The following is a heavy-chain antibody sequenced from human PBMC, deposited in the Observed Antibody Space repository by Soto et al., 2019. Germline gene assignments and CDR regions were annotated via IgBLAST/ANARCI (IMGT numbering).Heavy chain of an antibody. J-gene: IGHJ3*02. CDR3: ARVQEPGGNSVHDAFDI. D-gene: IGHD2-21*02. V-gene: IGHV3-30-3*01. CDR1: GFTFSSYA. Sequence: PGGSLRLSCAASGFTFSSYAMHWVRQAPGKGLEWVAVISYDGSNKYYADSVKGRFTISRDNSKNTLYLQMNSLRAEDTAVYYCARVQEPGGNSVHDAFDIWGQGTMVTVSS. CDR2: ISYDGSNK.